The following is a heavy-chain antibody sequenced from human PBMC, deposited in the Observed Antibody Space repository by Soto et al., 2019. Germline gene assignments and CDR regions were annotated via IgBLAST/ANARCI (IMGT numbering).Heavy chain of an antibody. CDR2: INHSGST. CDR1: GGSFSGYY. D-gene: IGHD3-9*01. V-gene: IGHV4-34*01. Sequence: PAETLSLTCAVYGGSFSGYYWSWIRQPPGKGLEWIGEINHSGSTNYNPSLKSRVTISVDTSKNQFSLKLSSVTAADTAVYYCARNAEYDILTGYISEFDYWGQGTLVTAPQ. CDR3: ARNAEYDILTGYISEFDY. J-gene: IGHJ4*02.